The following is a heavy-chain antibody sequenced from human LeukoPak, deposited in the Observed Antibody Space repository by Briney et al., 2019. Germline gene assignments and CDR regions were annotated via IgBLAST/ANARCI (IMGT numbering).Heavy chain of an antibody. J-gene: IGHJ4*02. V-gene: IGHV3-30*18. CDR2: ISYDGSDK. D-gene: IGHD5-24*01. CDR3: AKDLSRGGAFDY. Sequence: GGSLRLSCAASGFNFGSYGMYWVRQAPGKGLEWVAVISYDGSDKYYPDSVKGRFTISRDNSKNTLYLQVNSLRAEDTAVYYCAKDLSRGGAFDYWGQGTLVTVSS. CDR1: GFNFGSYG.